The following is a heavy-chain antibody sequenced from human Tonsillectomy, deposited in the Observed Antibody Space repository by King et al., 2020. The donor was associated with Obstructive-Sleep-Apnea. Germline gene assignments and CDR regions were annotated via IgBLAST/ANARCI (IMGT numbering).Heavy chain of an antibody. Sequence: QLQESGPGLVKPSENLSLTCTVSGRSISSNSYCCGWILLPPGKGLEWIVRIYYTGGDYYNPSLKSRLSISVDTSMNQFSLMLTSLTAAASAVYYCASSLRYASGWPSFDYWGQGILVTVSS. D-gene: IGHD6-19*01. CDR2: IYYTGGD. CDR3: ASSLRYASGWPSFDY. V-gene: IGHV4-39*07. J-gene: IGHJ4*02. CDR1: GRSISSNSYC.